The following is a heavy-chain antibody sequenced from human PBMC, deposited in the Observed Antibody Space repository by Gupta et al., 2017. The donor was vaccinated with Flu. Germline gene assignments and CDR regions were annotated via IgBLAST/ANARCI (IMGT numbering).Heavy chain of an antibody. CDR3: AVIAVSKGPPFDY. V-gene: IGHV4-38-2*01. J-gene: IGHJ4*02. Sequence: QVQLQESGPGLVKPSETLSLTCAVSGYSISSGYYWGWIRQPPGKGLEWLGSIYHSGSTYHNPALKSRITISVDTSKNQFALKLSSVTGADTAVYYCAVIAVSKGPPFDYWGQGTRVTVSS. CDR2: IYHSGST. D-gene: IGHD6-19*01. CDR1: GYSISSGYY.